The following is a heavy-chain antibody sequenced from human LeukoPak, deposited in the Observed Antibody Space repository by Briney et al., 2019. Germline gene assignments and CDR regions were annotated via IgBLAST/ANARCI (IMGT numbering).Heavy chain of an antibody. J-gene: IGHJ6*03. V-gene: IGHV3-7*01. CDR1: GFTFSSYW. D-gene: IGHD6-13*01. CDR2: IKQDGSEK. Sequence: PGESLRLSCAASGFTFSSYWMSWVRQAPGKGLEWVANIKQDGSEKYSVDSVKGRFTISRENAKNSLYLQMNSLRAEDTAVYYCARSGIAAAGFGGVNYYYYYMDVWGKGTTVTVSS. CDR3: ARSGIAAAGFGGVNYYYYYMDV.